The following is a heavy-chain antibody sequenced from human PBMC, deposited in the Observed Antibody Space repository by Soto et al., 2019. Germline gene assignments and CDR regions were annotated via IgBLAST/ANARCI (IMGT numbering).Heavy chain of an antibody. CDR3: ARDRQFYHFWSGYENEGPDGLDV. CDR1: GGSFSGYF. Sequence: QVQLQQWGAGLLKPSETLSLTCAVSGGSFSGYFWTWIRQAPGKGLEWIGEITHSGGTNYNSSLNSRVMISVVAAKKQISLLLSSVTAADTAVYYCARDRQFYHFWSGYENEGPDGLDVWGQGTTVTVSS. V-gene: IGHV4-34*02. D-gene: IGHD3-3*02. J-gene: IGHJ6*02. CDR2: ITHSGGT.